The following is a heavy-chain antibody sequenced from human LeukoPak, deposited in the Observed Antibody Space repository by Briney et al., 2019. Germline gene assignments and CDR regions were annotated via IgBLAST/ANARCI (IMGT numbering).Heavy chain of an antibody. Sequence: SETLSLTCTVSGGSISSSSYYWGWIRQPPGKGLEWIGSIYYSGSTYYNPSLKSRVTISVDTSKNQFSLKLSSVTAADMAVYYCARHSHYYDMDYWGQGTLVTVSS. J-gene: IGHJ4*02. CDR3: ARHSHYYDMDY. D-gene: IGHD3-22*01. CDR2: IYYSGST. V-gene: IGHV4-39*01. CDR1: GGSISSSSYY.